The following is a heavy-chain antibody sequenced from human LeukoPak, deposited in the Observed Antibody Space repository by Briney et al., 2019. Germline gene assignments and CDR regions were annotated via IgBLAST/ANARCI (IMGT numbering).Heavy chain of an antibody. V-gene: IGHV3-30*02. Sequence: GGSLRLSCAASGFRFSSYGMHWVRQAPGKGLEWVAFIRYDGSNKYYADSVKGRFTISRDNSKNTLYLQMNSLRAEDTAAYYCAKGYYFDILSGYSSLDSWGQGTLVTVSS. D-gene: IGHD3-9*01. CDR3: AKGYYFDILSGYSSLDS. CDR1: GFRFSSYG. J-gene: IGHJ4*02. CDR2: IRYDGSNK.